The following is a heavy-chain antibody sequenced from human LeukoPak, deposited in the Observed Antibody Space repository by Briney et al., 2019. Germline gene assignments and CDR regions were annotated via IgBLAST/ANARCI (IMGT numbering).Heavy chain of an antibody. CDR3: ARGRSSGWTYFDY. Sequence: SETLSLTCTVSGGSIRNYYWNWIRQPPGKRLEWIGDMFYSGNTNYSPSLKSRVTISVDTSENQFSLSLSSVTTADTAVYYCARGRSSGWTYFDYWGQGTLVTVSS. CDR2: MFYSGNT. J-gene: IGHJ4*02. CDR1: GGSIRNYY. D-gene: IGHD6-19*01. V-gene: IGHV4-59*01.